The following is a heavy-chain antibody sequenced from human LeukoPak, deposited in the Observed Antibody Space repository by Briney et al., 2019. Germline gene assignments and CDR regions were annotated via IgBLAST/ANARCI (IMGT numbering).Heavy chain of an antibody. J-gene: IGHJ4*02. CDR2: ISGSGGST. V-gene: IGHV3-23*01. CDR1: GFTFSSYA. CDR3: ARDDGRYQSGGFDY. Sequence: GGSLRLSCAASGFTFSSYAMSWVRQAPGKGLEWVSAISGSGGSTYYADSVKGRFTISRDNSKNSLYLQMNSLRDEDTAVYYCARDDGRYQSGGFDYWGQGTLVTVSS. D-gene: IGHD1-26*01.